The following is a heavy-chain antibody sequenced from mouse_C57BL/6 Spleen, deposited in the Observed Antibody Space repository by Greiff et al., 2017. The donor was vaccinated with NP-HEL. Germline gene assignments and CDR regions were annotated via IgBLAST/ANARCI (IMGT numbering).Heavy chain of an antibody. CDR1: GYAFSSSW. CDR2: IYPGDGDT. D-gene: IGHD3-2*02. Sequence: VQLQQSGPELVKPGASVKISCKASGYAFSSSWMNWVKQRPGKGLEWIGRIYPGDGDTNYNGKFKGKATLTADKSSSTAYMQLSSLTSEDSAVYFCARSSSGYVFDYWGQGTTLTVSS. J-gene: IGHJ2*01. V-gene: IGHV1-82*01. CDR3: ARSSSGYVFDY.